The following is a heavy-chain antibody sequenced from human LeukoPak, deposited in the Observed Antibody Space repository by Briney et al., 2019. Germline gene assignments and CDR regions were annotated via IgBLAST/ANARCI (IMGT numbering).Heavy chain of an antibody. Sequence: AGGSLRLSCAASGFTFSSYTMNWVRQAPGKGLECVSYISSRGSSTYYADSVKGRFTISRDNAKNSLYLQMDSLRAEDTAVYYCAKLGGSSQHFDSWGQGTLVTVSS. CDR3: AKLGGSSQHFDS. CDR2: ISSRGSST. J-gene: IGHJ4*02. CDR1: GFTFSSYT. V-gene: IGHV3-48*04. D-gene: IGHD1-26*01.